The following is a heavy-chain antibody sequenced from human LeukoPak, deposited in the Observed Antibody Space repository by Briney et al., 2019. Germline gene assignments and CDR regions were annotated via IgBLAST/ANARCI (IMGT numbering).Heavy chain of an antibody. CDR3: STDPRLLTY. Sequence: PGGSLRLSCAASGFSFSDSYMTWLRQTPGKGLESLAYISPSSHDIYYADSVKGRFTISRDNARTSLYLQMNSLGPDDTALYYCSTDPRLLTYWGHGTLVTVSS. J-gene: IGHJ4*01. CDR1: GFSFSDSY. V-gene: IGHV3-11*01. CDR2: ISPSSHDI. D-gene: IGHD2-8*01.